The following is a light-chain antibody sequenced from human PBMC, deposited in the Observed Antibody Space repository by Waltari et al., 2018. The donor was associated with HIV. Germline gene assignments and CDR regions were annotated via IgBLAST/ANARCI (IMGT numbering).Light chain of an antibody. V-gene: IGLV1-44*01. CDR2: NNN. CDR3: AAWDDSLNGVI. CDR1: RPNIRSHT. J-gene: IGLJ2*01. Sequence: QSVLTQPPSASGTPGQRVTISCSGSRPNIRSHTVNWYQQLPGTAPNILIYNNNQRPSGVPDRFSGSKSGTSASLAISGLQSEDEADYYCAAWDDSLNGVIFGGGTKLTVL.